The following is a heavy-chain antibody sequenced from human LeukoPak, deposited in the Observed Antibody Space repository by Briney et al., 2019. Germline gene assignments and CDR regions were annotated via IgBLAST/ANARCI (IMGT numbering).Heavy chain of an antibody. CDR3: ARENVLYCGGDCATYAFDI. CDR2: IYTGGRT. D-gene: IGHD2-21*02. J-gene: IGHJ3*02. V-gene: IGHV4-61*02. Sequence: SETLSLTCTVSGVSISSGSYYWSWIRQPAGKGLEWIGRIYTGGRTNYTPSLKSRVTISVDTSKNQFSLKLSSVPAADTAVYYCARENVLYCGGDCATYAFDIWGQGTMVTVSS. CDR1: GVSISSGSYY.